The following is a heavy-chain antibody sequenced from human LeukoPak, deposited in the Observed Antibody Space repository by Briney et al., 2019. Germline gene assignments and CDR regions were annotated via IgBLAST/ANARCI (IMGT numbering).Heavy chain of an antibody. J-gene: IGHJ4*02. Sequence: SETLSLTCTVSGGSIISHYWSWIRQPPGKGLEWIGYIYYGGSTNYNPSLKSRVTISVDTSKNQFSLKLSSVTAADTAVYYCARVAGRWLPARYFDYWGQGTLVTVSS. CDR3: ARVAGRWLPARYFDY. D-gene: IGHD5-24*01. V-gene: IGHV4-59*11. CDR1: GGSIISHY. CDR2: IYYGGST.